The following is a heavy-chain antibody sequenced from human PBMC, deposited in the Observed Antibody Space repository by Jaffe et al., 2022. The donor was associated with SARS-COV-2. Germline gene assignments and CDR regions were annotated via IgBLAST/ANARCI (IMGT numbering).Heavy chain of an antibody. CDR3: ARPRDHYDSSYYSFDS. V-gene: IGHV3-30*04. J-gene: IGHJ4*02. Sequence: QVQLVESGGGVVQSGRSLRLSCAASGFTFSLYAIHWVRQAPDRGLEWLGIVSYDGTTKYYGASVKGRFTISRDNSKTTAYLQMNSLRTDDTAVYYCARPRDHYDSSYYSFDSWGQGTLVTVSS. CDR1: GFTFSLYA. CDR2: VSYDGTTK. D-gene: IGHD3-22*01.